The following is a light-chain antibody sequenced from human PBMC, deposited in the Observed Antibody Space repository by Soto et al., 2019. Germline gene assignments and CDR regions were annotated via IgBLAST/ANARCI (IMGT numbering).Light chain of an antibody. CDR2: EGS. J-gene: IGLJ1*01. CDR1: SSDVGSYNL. CDR3: CSYAGSSTYV. Sequence: QSALIQPASVSGSPGQSMTISCTGTSSDVGSYNLVSWYQQHPGKAPKLMIYEGSKRPSGVSNRFSGSKSGNTASLTISGLQAEDEADYYCCSYAGSSTYVFGTGTKVTVL. V-gene: IGLV2-23*01.